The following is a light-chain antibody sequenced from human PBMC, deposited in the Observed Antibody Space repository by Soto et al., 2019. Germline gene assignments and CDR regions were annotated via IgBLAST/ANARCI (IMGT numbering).Light chain of an antibody. J-gene: IGLJ2*01. CDR2: DVI. CDR3: SSYGGTYSFGVL. V-gene: IGLV2-11*01. CDR1: SSDVGEYNY. Sequence: QSALTQPRSVSGSPGQTGTISCTGTSSDVGEYNYVSWYQKYPGKAPKVMVYDVIKRPSGVPERFSGAKSGNTASLTISGLQGEDEADYYCSSYGGTYSFGVLFGGGTKLTVL.